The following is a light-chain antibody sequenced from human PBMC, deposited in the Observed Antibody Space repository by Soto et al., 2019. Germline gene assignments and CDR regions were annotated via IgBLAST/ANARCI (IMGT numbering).Light chain of an antibody. V-gene: IGLV2-14*01. Sequence: QSALTQPASVSGSPGQSITISCTGTSSDVGGYNYVSWYQQHPGKAPKLMIYDVSNRPSGVSNRFSGSKSGNTASLTISGLQAEDEADYYCSSYTSSSIYGFGTGTKFTVL. CDR1: SSDVGGYNY. J-gene: IGLJ1*01. CDR3: SSYTSSSIYG. CDR2: DVS.